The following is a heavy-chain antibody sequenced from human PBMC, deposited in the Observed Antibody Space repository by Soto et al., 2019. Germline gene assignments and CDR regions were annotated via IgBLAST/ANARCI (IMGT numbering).Heavy chain of an antibody. CDR3: AKDLHYYDSSGYPDFDY. CDR2: ISGSGGST. Sequence: GGSLRLSCAASGFTFSSYAMSWVRQAPGKGLEWVSAISGSGGSTYYADSVKGRFTISRDNSKNTLYLQMNSLRAEDTAVYYCAKDLHYYDSSGYPDFDYWGQGTLVTVSS. D-gene: IGHD3-22*01. V-gene: IGHV3-23*01. CDR1: GFTFSSYA. J-gene: IGHJ4*02.